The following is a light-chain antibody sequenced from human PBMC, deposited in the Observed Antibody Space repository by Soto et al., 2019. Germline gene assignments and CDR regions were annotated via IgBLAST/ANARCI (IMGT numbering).Light chain of an antibody. CDR1: QSISSY. CDR2: AAS. V-gene: IGKV1-39*01. Sequence: QMTQSPSSLSASVGDRVTITCRASQSISSYLNWYQQTPGKAPKLLIYAASSLQSGVPSRFSGSGSGTDFTLTISSLQPEDFATYYCQQSYSTPGTFGQGTKVDIK. J-gene: IGKJ1*01. CDR3: QQSYSTPGT.